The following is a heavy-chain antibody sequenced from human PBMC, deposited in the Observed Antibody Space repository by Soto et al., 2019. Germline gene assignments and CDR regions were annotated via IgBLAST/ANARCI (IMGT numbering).Heavy chain of an antibody. V-gene: IGHV1-46*01. CDR2: INPSGGST. Sequence: QVQLVQSGAEVKKPGASVKVSCKASGYTFTSYYMHWVRQAPEQGLEWMGIINPSGGSTSYAQKFQGRVTMTRDTSTSTVYMELSSLRSEDTAVYYCARDRVTMVRGVGGFDPWGQGTLVTVSS. J-gene: IGHJ5*02. CDR3: ARDRVTMVRGVGGFDP. CDR1: GYTFTSYY. D-gene: IGHD3-10*01.